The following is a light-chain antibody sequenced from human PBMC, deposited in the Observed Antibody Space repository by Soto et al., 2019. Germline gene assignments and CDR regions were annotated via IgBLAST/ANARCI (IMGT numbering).Light chain of an antibody. CDR3: SACDDSLSGPV. V-gene: IGLV1-47*01. CDR2: RND. J-gene: IGLJ3*02. Sequence: QSVLTQPPSASGTPGQRVTISCSGSSSNIGSNYVYWYRQLPGTAPNVLIDRNDERPSGVPDRFSGSKSGSSASLAISGLRSEDEDDYYCSACDDSLSGPVFVRGTTLPVL. CDR1: SSNIGSNY.